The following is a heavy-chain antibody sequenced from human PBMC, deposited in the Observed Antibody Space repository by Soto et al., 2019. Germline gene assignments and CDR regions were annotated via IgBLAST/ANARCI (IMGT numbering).Heavy chain of an antibody. CDR3: ARQSYDSSGYPAPFDY. CDR1: GYSFTSYW. CDR2: IYPGDSDT. J-gene: IGHJ4*02. V-gene: IGHV5-51*01. Sequence: GESLKISCKGSGYSFTSYWIGWVRQMPGKGLEWMGIIYPGDSDTRYSPSFQGQVTISADKSISTAYLQWSSLKASDTAMYYCARQSYDSSGYPAPFDYWGQGTLVTVSS. D-gene: IGHD3-22*01.